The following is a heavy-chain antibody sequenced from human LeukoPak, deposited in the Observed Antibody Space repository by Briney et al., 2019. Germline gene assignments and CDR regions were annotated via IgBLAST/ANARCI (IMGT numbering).Heavy chain of an antibody. V-gene: IGHV4-4*09. Sequence: SETLSLTCTVSGGSISSYYWSWIRQPPGKGLEWIGYIYTSGSTSYSPSLKSRVTISVDTSKNQFSLKLSSVTAADTAVYYCARHSLGYLDGSFDYWGQGTLVTVSS. CDR1: GGSISSYY. CDR2: IYTSGST. J-gene: IGHJ4*02. D-gene: IGHD5-24*01. CDR3: ARHSLGYLDGSFDY.